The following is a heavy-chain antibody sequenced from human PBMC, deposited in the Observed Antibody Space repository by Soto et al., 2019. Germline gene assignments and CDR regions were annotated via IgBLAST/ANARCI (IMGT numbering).Heavy chain of an antibody. J-gene: IGHJ4*02. CDR3: ARDLGEIWFGELRPNYFDY. D-gene: IGHD3-10*01. V-gene: IGHV3-48*01. CDR2: ISSSSSTI. CDR1: GFTFSSYS. Sequence: EVQLVESGGGLVQPGGSLRLSCAASGFTFSSYSMNWVRQAPGKGLEWVSYISSSSSTIYYADSVKGRFTISRDNAKNSLYLQMNSLRAEDTAVYYCARDLGEIWFGELRPNYFDYWGQGTLVTVSS.